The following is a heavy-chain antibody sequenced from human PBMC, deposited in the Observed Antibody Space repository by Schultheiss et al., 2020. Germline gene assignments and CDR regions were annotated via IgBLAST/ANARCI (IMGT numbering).Heavy chain of an antibody. CDR2: IDWDDDK. CDR3: ARIKDCTVGANSNYFDY. V-gene: IGHV2-70*01. J-gene: IGHJ4*02. Sequence: SWIRQPPGKGLEWLAHIDWDDDKYYSTSLKTRLTISKDTSKNQVVLTMTNMDPVDTATYYCARIKDCTVGANSNYFDYWGQGTLVTVSS. D-gene: IGHD1-26*01.